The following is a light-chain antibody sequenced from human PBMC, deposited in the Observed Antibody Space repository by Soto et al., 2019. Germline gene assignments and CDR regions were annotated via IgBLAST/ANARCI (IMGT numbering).Light chain of an antibody. V-gene: IGLV2-14*01. CDR2: EVS. Sequence: QSALTQPASVSGSPGQSITISCTRTSSDVGGYNYASWFQHHPGKAPKLIIYEVSYRPSGVSNRFSGSKSGDTASLTISGLQAEDEADYYCSSFTNTITRYAFGTGTKVTVL. CDR1: SSDVGGYNY. CDR3: SSFTNTITRYA. J-gene: IGLJ1*01.